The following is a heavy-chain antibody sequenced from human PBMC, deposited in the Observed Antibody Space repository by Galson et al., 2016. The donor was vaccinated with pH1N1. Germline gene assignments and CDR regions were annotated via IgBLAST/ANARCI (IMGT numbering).Heavy chain of an antibody. Sequence: SETLSLTCAVYGGSFSDSSWGWIRQPPGKGLEWIGEINHSGSASYNASLRSRVTISIDTSKNQFSLKLSSVTAADTAVYYCARDAAHSGTYYVAFDTWGQGTIVTVSS. V-gene: IGHV4-34*01. J-gene: IGHJ3*02. D-gene: IGHD1-26*01. CDR1: GGSFSDSS. CDR3: ARDAAHSGTYYVAFDT. CDR2: INHSGSA.